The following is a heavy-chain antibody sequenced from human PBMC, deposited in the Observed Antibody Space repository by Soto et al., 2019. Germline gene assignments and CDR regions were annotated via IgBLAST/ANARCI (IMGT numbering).Heavy chain of an antibody. J-gene: IGHJ5*02. CDR1: GGSISSGGHY. Sequence: QVQLQESGPGLVKPSQTLSLTCAVSGGSISSGGHYWSWIRQHPGKGLEFIGYISYGGTAYYNPSLKSRLTVAIDKAENQFSLKLRSVTAADTAVYYCAAAHMGGAVPNWFDPWGHGTLGTGSS. D-gene: IGHD1-26*01. CDR2: ISYGGTA. V-gene: IGHV4-31*11. CDR3: AAAHMGGAVPNWFDP.